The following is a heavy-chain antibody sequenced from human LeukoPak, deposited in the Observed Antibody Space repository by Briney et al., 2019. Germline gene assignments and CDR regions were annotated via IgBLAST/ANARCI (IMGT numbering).Heavy chain of an antibody. CDR2: IKPNSGGT. Sequence: GASLKVSCEASGYTFTGYYMHWVRQAPGQGLEWMGWIKPNSGGTNYAQRFQGRVTMTRDTSISTADMELNSLRSDDTAVYYCARMGLPARVLGHWGEGTLVTVSS. J-gene: IGHJ4*02. CDR1: GYTFTGYY. V-gene: IGHV1-2*02. CDR3: ARMGLPARVLGH. D-gene: IGHD2-8*01.